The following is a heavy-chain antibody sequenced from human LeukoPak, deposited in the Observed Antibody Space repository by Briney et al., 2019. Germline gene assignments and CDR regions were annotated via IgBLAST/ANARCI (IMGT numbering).Heavy chain of an antibody. CDR2: ISGSGGST. V-gene: IGHV3-23*01. CDR3: ARKSSYYYDSSGYYYFDY. CDR1: GFTFSSYG. J-gene: IGHJ4*02. D-gene: IGHD3-22*01. Sequence: GGSLRLSCAASGFTFSSYGMSWVRQAPGKGLEWVSAISGSGGSTYYADSVKGRFTISRDNSKNTLYLQMNSLRAEDTAVYYCARKSSYYYDSSGYYYFDYWGQGTLVTVSS.